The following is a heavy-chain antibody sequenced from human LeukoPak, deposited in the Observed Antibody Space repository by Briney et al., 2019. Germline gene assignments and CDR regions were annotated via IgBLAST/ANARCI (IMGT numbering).Heavy chain of an antibody. D-gene: IGHD4-23*01. J-gene: IGHJ3*02. CDR2: ISYDGSNK. V-gene: IGHV3-30*04. Sequence: GGSLRLSCAASGFTFSSYAMHWVRQAPGKGLEWVAVISYDGSNKYYADSVKGRFTISRDNSKNTLYLQMNSLSAEDTAVYYCAKHYGGNPVVARGHAFDIWGQGTMVTVSS. CDR1: GFTFSSYA. CDR3: AKHYGGNPVVARGHAFDI.